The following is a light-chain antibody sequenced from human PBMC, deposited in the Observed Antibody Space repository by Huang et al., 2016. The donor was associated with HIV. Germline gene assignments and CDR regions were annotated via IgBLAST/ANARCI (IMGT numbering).Light chain of an antibody. V-gene: IGKV3-15*01. Sequence: EIVLTQSPATLSVSPGERVTLSCRASQSIRSNLAWFQQKPGQAPRLLIYDGSTRATGVPARFIGRASGTAFTPTISSLQSEDLAVYFCHQYNKWHSFGQGTKLDI. CDR3: HQYNKWHS. J-gene: IGKJ2*01. CDR2: DGS. CDR1: QSIRSN.